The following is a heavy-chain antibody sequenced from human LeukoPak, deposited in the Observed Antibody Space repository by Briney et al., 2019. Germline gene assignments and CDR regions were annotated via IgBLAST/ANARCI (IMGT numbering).Heavy chain of an antibody. CDR2: INQDGSEK. J-gene: IGHJ5*02. Sequence: GGSLRLSCAASGFTFSSYWMSWVRQAPGRGLEWVANINQDGSEKNYVDSVKGRFTISRDNAKNSLYLQINSLRAEDTAVYYCARERGSSWDRWGQGILVTVSS. CDR1: GFTFSSYW. V-gene: IGHV3-7*01. CDR3: ARERGSSWDR. D-gene: IGHD6-13*01.